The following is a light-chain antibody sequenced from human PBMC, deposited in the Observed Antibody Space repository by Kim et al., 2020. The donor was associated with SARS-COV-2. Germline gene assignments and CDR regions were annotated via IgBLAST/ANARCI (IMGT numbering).Light chain of an antibody. Sequence: VTISFTSSSGSMASNYVQWYQQRPGSAPTTVIYEDNQRPSGVPERFSGSIDSSSNSASLTISGLKTEDEADYYCQSYDSSNPNWVFGGGTQLTVL. CDR2: EDN. V-gene: IGLV6-57*02. CDR1: SGSMASNY. J-gene: IGLJ3*02. CDR3: QSYDSSNPNWV.